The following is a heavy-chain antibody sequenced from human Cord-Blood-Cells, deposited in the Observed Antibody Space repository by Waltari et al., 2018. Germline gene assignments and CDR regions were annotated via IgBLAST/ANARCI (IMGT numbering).Heavy chain of an antibody. J-gene: IGHJ3*02. V-gene: IGHV3-23*01. CDR3: AKQTTNAFDI. Sequence: EVQLLESGGGLVQPGGSLRLSCAASGFTFSSYAMSWVRQAPGKGVEVVSAIRGSGGSTDDADAVKGRVTISRDNSKNTVYLQMNSLRAEDTAVYYCAKQTTNAFDIWGQGTMVTVSS. CDR1: GFTFSSYA. CDR2: IRGSGGST.